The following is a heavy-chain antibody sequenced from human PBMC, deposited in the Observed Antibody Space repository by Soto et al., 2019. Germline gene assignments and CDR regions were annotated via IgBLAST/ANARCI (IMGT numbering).Heavy chain of an antibody. CDR1: GFTFSSYW. CDR2: IKQDGSEK. J-gene: IGHJ4*02. Sequence: EVQLVESGGGLVQPGGSLRLSCAASGFTFSSYWMNWVRQAPGKGLEWVANIKQDGSEKYYVDSVKGRFTISRDNTKNSLYLQMNGPRAEDTAVYYCARGQLQVVIPDYWGQGTLVTVSA. D-gene: IGHD6-13*01. CDR3: ARGQLQVVIPDY. V-gene: IGHV3-7*01.